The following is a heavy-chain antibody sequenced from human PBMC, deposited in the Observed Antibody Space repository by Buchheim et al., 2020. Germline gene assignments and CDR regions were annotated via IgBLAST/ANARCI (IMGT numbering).Heavy chain of an antibody. D-gene: IGHD6-19*01. J-gene: IGHJ4*02. Sequence: QVQLVESGGGVVQPGRSLRLSCAASGFTFSSYGMHWVRQAPGKGLEWVAVIWYDGSNKYYADSVKGRFTISRDNSKNTLYLQMNSLRAEDTPVYYCARDSSSGWHEWGQTDYGGEGTL. CDR3: ARDSSSGWHEWGQTDY. CDR2: IWYDGSNK. CDR1: GFTFSSYG. V-gene: IGHV3-33*01.